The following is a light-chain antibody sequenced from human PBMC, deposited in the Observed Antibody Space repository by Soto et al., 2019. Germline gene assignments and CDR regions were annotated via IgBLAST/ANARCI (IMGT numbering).Light chain of an antibody. Sequence: QSALTQPASVSGSPGQSITISCTGTSSDGGSYSLVSWYQLHPGKAPKLMIYEGTKRPSGLSNRFSGSKSGKTASLTISGLQPEDEADYYCCSYEGSDALIFGGGTKLTVL. CDR1: SSDGGSYSL. CDR2: EGT. V-gene: IGLV2-23*01. J-gene: IGLJ2*01. CDR3: CSYEGSDALI.